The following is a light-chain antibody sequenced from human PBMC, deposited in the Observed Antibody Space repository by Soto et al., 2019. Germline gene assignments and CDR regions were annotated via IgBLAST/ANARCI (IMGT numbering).Light chain of an antibody. J-gene: IGLJ3*02. CDR3: VLYMGFWV. CDR1: SGSVSTSYY. Sequence: QTVVTQEPSFSVSPGGTVTLTCGLSSGSVSTSYYPSWYQQTPGQAPRTLIYSTNTRSSGVPDRFSGSILGNKAALTITGAQADDESDYYCVLYMGFWVFGRGTKLTVL. CDR2: STN. V-gene: IGLV8-61*01.